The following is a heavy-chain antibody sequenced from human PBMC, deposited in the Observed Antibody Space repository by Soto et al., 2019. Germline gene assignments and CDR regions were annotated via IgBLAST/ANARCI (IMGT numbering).Heavy chain of an antibody. CDR1: GFTFSSYS. CDR2: ISSSSSYI. V-gene: IGHV3-21*01. J-gene: IGHJ3*02. Sequence: PGGSLRLSCAASGFTFSSYSMNWVRQAPGKGLEWVSSISSSSSYIYYADSVKGRFTISRDNAKNSLYLQMNSLRAEDTAVYYCARVGRTTVTTSAFDIWGQGTMVTVSS. D-gene: IGHD4-17*01. CDR3: ARVGRTTVTTSAFDI.